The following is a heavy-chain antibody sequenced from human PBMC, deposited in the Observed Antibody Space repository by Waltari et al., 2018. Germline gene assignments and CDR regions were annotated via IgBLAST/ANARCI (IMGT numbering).Heavy chain of an antibody. V-gene: IGHV6-1*01. CDR1: GDSVSSSSAA. CDR2: TYYRTKWYT. CDR3: ARSRDNVGWNELDY. D-gene: IGHD1-1*01. Sequence: QVQLQQSGPGLVKPSQTLSLTCAISGDSVSSSSAAWNWIRHSPLRGLEWLGRTYYRTKWYTDYAASVKSRLSISADTSQNLFSLHLESVTSEDTALYFCARSRDNVGWNELDYWGHGTLVTVSS. J-gene: IGHJ4*01.